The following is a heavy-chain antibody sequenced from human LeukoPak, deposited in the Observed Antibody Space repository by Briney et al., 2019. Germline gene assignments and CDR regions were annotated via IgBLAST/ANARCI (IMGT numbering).Heavy chain of an antibody. CDR3: ARALIAVAAPGYLDY. D-gene: IGHD6-19*01. CDR1: GFTFSSYA. V-gene: IGHV3-30*04. CDR2: ISYDGSNK. J-gene: IGHJ4*02. Sequence: GGSLRLSCAASGFTFSSYAMHWVRQAPGKGLEWVAVISYDGSNKYYADSVKGRFTISRDNSKNTLYLQMNSLRAEDTAVYYCARALIAVAAPGYLDYWGQGTLVTVSS.